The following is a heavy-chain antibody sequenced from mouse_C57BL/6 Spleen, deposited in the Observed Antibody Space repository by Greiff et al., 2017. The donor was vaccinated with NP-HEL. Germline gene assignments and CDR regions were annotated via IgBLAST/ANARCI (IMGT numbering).Heavy chain of an antibody. J-gene: IGHJ3*01. CDR1: GFTFSSYT. D-gene: IGHD2-4*01. Sequence: EVKLVESGGGLVKPGGSLKLSCAASGFTFSSYTMSWVRQTPEKRLEWVATISGGGGNTYYPDSVKGRFTISRDNAKNTLYLQMSSLRSEDTALYYCATIYYDYDVEAYWGQGTLVTVSA. CDR3: ATIYYDYDVEAY. CDR2: ISGGGGNT. V-gene: IGHV5-9*01.